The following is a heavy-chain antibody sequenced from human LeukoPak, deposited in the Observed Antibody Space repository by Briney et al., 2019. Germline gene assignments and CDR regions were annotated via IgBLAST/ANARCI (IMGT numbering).Heavy chain of an antibody. Sequence: PGGSLRLSCAASGFTFSSYWMSWIRQAPGKGLEWVSDIGGSDGIISYGDSVKGRFTISRDFAKNSLFLQMNSLRADDTAVYYCAREIVAGTFDRWGQGTLVTVSS. CDR1: GFTFSSYW. J-gene: IGHJ4*02. D-gene: IGHD6-19*01. CDR3: AREIVAGTFDR. V-gene: IGHV3-11*01. CDR2: IGGSDGII.